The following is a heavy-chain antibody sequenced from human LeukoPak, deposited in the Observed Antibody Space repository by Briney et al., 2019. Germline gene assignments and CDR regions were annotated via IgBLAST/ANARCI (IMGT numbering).Heavy chain of an antibody. CDR2: IYYSGST. V-gene: IGHV4-59*01. Sequence: SETLSLTCTVSGGSISSYYWSWIRQPPGKGLEWIGYIYYSGSTNYNPSLKSRVTISVDTSKNQFSLKLSSVTAADTAVYYCARVHTRQQLVRGDYFDYWGQGTLVTVSS. CDR1: GGSISSYY. CDR3: ARVHTRQQLVRGDYFDY. D-gene: IGHD6-13*01. J-gene: IGHJ4*02.